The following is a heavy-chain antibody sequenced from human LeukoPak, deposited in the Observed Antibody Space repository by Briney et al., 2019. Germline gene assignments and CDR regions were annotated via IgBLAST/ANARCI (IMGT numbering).Heavy chain of an antibody. CDR1: GFTISNAW. J-gene: IGHJ4*02. Sequence: PGGSLRPSRAASGFTISNAWMSWVRQAPGNGLEWVVRIKSKTDGRTTDYAAPVKGRFTISRDDSKNTLYLQMNSLKTEDTAVYYCTTGDDYGAPYFDYWGQGTLVTVSS. CDR3: TTGDDYGAPYFDY. CDR2: IKSKTDGRTT. V-gene: IGHV3-15*01. D-gene: IGHD4-17*01.